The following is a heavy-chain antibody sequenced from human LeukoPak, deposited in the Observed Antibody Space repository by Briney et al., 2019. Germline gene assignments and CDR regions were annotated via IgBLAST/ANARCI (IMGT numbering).Heavy chain of an antibody. J-gene: IGHJ4*02. Sequence: PGGSLRLSCAASGFTFSNYMMHWVRQAPGKGLEWVSAISGSGGGTYYTDSVKDRFTISRDNSKNTLYLQLNSLRAEDTAVYYCAKGPLGYCSGGSCYIDYWGQGTLVTVSS. CDR2: ISGSGGGT. V-gene: IGHV3-23*01. CDR3: AKGPLGYCSGGSCYIDY. CDR1: GFTFSNYM. D-gene: IGHD2-15*01.